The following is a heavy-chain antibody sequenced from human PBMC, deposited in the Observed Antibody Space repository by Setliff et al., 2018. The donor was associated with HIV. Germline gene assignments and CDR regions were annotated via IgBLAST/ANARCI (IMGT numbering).Heavy chain of an antibody. Sequence: SETLSLTCTVSGGSISNYYWSWIRQPPGKGLEWIGYIYYSGSTTYNPSLESRVTISIDTSKNQFSLKLSSVTAADTAVYYCARGIGPLPNWENFYYSMDVWGKGTTVTVSS. V-gene: IGHV4-59*08. CDR1: GGSISNYY. J-gene: IGHJ6*03. CDR3: ARGIGPLPNWENFYYSMDV. D-gene: IGHD1-26*01. CDR2: IYYSGST.